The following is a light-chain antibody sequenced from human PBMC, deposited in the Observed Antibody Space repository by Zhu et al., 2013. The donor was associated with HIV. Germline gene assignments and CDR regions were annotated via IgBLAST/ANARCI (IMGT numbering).Light chain of an antibody. CDR1: QSIRTW. CDR3: QQYNTYSPWT. Sequence: DIQMTQSPSTLSASVGDRVTITCRASQSIRTWLVWYQQKPGKAPKLLIYDASSLESGVPSRFSGSGSGTEFTLTISSLQPDDFATYYCQQYNTYSPWTFGQGTKVEIK. CDR2: DAS. V-gene: IGKV1-5*01. J-gene: IGKJ1*01.